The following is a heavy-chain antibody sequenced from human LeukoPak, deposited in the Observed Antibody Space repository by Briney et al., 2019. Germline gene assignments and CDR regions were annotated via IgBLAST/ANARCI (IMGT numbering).Heavy chain of an antibody. CDR1: GFIFSNYA. V-gene: IGHV3-23*01. Sequence: GGSLRLSCAASGFIFSNYAMSWVRQAPGKGLEWVSTISASGSYTYNADSVKGRFTISRDNSKNTVFLQMNSLRVEDTAVYYCARDGEGASHYWGQGTLVTASS. J-gene: IGHJ4*02. CDR3: ARDGEGASHY. D-gene: IGHD1-26*01. CDR2: ISASGSYT.